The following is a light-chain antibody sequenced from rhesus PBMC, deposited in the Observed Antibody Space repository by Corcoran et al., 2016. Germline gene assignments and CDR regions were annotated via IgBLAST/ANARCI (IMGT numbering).Light chain of an antibody. V-gene: IGKV1S9*01. CDR2: KTS. CDR3: QQGYTYPHS. CDR1: QSVSNY. Sequence: DIQMTQSPSSLSASVGDRVTITCQASQSVSNYLNWYQQKTGKTPKVLISKTSSLQSGIPSRFSGCGSGTDFTLTIRSLQPEDFATYYCQQGYTYPHSFGQGTKVEIK. J-gene: IGKJ2*01.